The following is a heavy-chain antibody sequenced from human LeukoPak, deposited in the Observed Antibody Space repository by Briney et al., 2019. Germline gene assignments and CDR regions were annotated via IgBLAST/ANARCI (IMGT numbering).Heavy chain of an antibody. CDR3: ARDLNVAAAATPFDY. V-gene: IGHV3-33*08. D-gene: IGHD6-13*01. CDR2: IWYDGSNK. CDR1: GFTFSSYA. J-gene: IGHJ4*02. Sequence: GGSLRLSCAASGFTFSSYAMSWVRQAPGKGLEWVAVIWYDGSNKYYADSVKGRFTISRDNSKNTLYLQMNSLRAEDTAVYYCARDLNVAAAATPFDYWGQGTLVTVSS.